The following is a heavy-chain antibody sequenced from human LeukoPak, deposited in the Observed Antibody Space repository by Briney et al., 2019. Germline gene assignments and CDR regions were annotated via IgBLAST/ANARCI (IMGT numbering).Heavy chain of an antibody. D-gene: IGHD1-26*01. J-gene: IGHJ4*02. CDR2: IYYSGST. CDR1: GGSISSGGYY. CDR3: ASVSYSGSYGVDY. V-gene: IGHV4-31*03. Sequence: PSETLSLTCTVSGGSISSGGYYWSWIRQHPGKGLEWIGYIYYSGSTYYNPSLKSRVTISVDTSKNQFSLKLSSVTAADTAVYYCASVSYSGSYGVDYWGQGTLVTVSS.